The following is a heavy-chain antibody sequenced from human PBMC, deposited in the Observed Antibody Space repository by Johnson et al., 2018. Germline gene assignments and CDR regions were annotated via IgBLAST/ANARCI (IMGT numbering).Heavy chain of an antibody. J-gene: IGHJ4*02. D-gene: IGHD2-21*02. V-gene: IGHV3-30*18. CDR3: AKSTCGGDCYLDY. CDR1: GFTFGIHG. Sequence: QVQLVQSGGGVVQPGGSLRLSCAASGFTFGIHGMHWVRQAPGKGLEWAALISYDGSYKSYANSVKGRFTISRDNSKNTLYLQMSSLRVEGTALYYCAKSTCGGDCYLDYWGQGTLVTVSS. CDR2: ISYDGSYK.